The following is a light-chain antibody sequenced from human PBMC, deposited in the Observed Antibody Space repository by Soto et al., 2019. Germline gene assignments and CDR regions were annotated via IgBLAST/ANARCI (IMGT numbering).Light chain of an antibody. V-gene: IGKV1-5*03. J-gene: IGKJ1*01. CDR1: QSISSW. CDR3: QEYNSYPWT. CDR2: KAF. Sequence: DIQMTQSPSTLSASVGDRVTITFRASQSISSWLARYQQKPGKAPKLLIYKAFSLESGVPSRFSGSGSGTEFTLTISSLQPDDFATYYCQEYNSYPWTFGQGTKVEIK.